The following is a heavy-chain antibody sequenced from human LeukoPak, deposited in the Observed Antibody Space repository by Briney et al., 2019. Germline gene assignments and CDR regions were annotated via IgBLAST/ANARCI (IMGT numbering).Heavy chain of an antibody. CDR1: GYTLTELS. CDR2: SDPEDDEI. Sequence: ASVKVSCKVSGYTLTELSMHWVRQAPGKGLEWMGSSDPEDDEIIYAQKFQGRVTMTADTSTDTVYMDLSSLRSEDTAVYYCATGHYDTRGYPMGYFDYWGQGTLVTVSS. CDR3: ATGHYDTRGYPMGYFDY. D-gene: IGHD3-22*01. V-gene: IGHV1-24*01. J-gene: IGHJ4*02.